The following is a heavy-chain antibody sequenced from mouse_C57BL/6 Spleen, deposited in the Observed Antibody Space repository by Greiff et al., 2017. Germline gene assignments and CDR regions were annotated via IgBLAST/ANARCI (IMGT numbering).Heavy chain of an antibody. V-gene: IGHV1-80*01. CDR1: GYAFSSYW. CDR2: IYPGDGDT. CDR3: AMGRDVNFDY. D-gene: IGHD3-3*01. Sequence: QVHVKQSGAELVKPGASVKISCKASGYAFSSYWMNWVKQRPGKGLEWIGQIYPGDGDTNYNGKFKGKATLTADKSSSTAYMQLSSLTSEDSAVYFCAMGRDVNFDYWGQGTTLTVSS. J-gene: IGHJ2*01.